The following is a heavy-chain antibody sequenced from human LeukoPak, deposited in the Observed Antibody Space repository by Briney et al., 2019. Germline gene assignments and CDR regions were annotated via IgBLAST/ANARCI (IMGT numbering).Heavy chain of an antibody. CDR3: ARASPHYYDSSGYHNWFDP. J-gene: IGHJ5*02. Sequence: SGTLSLTCAVSGGSISSSNWWSWVRQPPGKGLEWIGEIYHSGSTNYNPSLKSRVTISVDKSKNQFSLKLSSVTAADTAVYYCARASPHYYDSSGYHNWFDPWGQGTLVTVSS. CDR1: GGSISSSNW. CDR2: IYHSGST. D-gene: IGHD3-22*01. V-gene: IGHV4-4*02.